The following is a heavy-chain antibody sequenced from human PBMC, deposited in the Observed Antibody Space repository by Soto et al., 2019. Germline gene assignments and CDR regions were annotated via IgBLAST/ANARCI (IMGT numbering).Heavy chain of an antibody. CDR1: GFIFNTYS. V-gene: IGHV3-21*01. D-gene: IGHD3-3*01. CDR3: ARFGLVTFDC. CDR2: ISPSGSYM. J-gene: IGHJ4*02. Sequence: EMQLVESGGGLVKPRGSLRLSCAASGFIFNTYSMDWVRQAPGKGLEWVASISPSGSYMYYGDSLKGRFTVSRDNAKNSLYLQMDSLRADDTAIYYCARFGLVTFDCWGQGTLVTVSS.